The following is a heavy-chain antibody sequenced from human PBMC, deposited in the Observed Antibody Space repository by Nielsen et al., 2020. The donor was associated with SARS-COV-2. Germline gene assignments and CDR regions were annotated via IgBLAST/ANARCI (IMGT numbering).Heavy chain of an antibody. J-gene: IGHJ5*02. D-gene: IGHD3-10*01. Sequence: GSLRLSCAASGFTFSSYGMHWVRQAPGKGLEWVAVIWYDGSNKYYADSVKGRFTISRDNSKNTLYLQMNSLRAEDTAVYYCARDLGFGELLMWFDPWGQGTLVTVSS. CDR2: IWYDGSNK. V-gene: IGHV3-33*01. CDR1: GFTFSSYG. CDR3: ARDLGFGELLMWFDP.